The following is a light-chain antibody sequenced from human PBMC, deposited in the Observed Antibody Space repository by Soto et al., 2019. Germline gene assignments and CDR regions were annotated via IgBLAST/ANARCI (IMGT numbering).Light chain of an antibody. CDR3: QQYNKWPPWT. J-gene: IGKJ1*01. Sequence: EIVLTQSPATLSLSPGDRATLSCRASQSVRNYLAWFQLKPGQAPRLLIYDASNRATGIPARFSGSGSGTEFTLTISSLQSEDFAVYYCQQYNKWPPWTFGQGTKVEIK. CDR1: QSVRNY. CDR2: DAS. V-gene: IGKV3-11*01.